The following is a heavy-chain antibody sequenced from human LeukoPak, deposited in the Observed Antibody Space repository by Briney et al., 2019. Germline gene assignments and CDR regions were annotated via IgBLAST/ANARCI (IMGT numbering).Heavy chain of an antibody. CDR1: GFTLSSYA. D-gene: IGHD6-19*01. Sequence: PGGSLRLSCAASGFTLSSYAMSWVRQAPGKGLEWVSAISGSGGSTYYADSVKGRFTISRDNSKNTLYLQMNSLRAEDTAVYYCAKVPISFGSGLLRFDPWGQGTLVTVSS. J-gene: IGHJ5*02. CDR3: AKVPISFGSGLLRFDP. CDR2: ISGSGGST. V-gene: IGHV3-23*01.